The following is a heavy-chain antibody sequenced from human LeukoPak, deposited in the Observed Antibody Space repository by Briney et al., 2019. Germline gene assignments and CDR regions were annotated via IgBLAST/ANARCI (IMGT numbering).Heavy chain of an antibody. J-gene: IGHJ4*02. CDR2: IRYDGSNK. CDR3: AKVHYYDSSTYSPPGDY. V-gene: IGHV3-30*02. D-gene: IGHD3-22*01. Sequence: GGSLRLSCAASGFSFSSFGMHWVRQAPGKGLEWVAFIRYDGSNKYYADSVKGRFTISRDNSKNTLYLQMNSLRAEDTAMYYCAKVHYYDSSTYSPPGDYCGQGTLVTVSS. CDR1: GFSFSSFG.